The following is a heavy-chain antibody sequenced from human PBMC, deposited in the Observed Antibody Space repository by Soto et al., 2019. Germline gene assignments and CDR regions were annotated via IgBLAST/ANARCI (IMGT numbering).Heavy chain of an antibody. J-gene: IGHJ6*02. CDR2: IWYDGSNK. V-gene: IGHV3-33*08. CDR1: GFTFSNHG. D-gene: IGHD3-10*01. Sequence: SLKLAYAACGFTFSNHGMDRVRQAPGKGLEWLAVIWYDGSNKYYADSVKGRFTISRDNSKNTLYLQMNSLRAEDTAVYYCARDSGFGEDYYYGMDVWGQGT. CDR3: ARDSGFGEDYYYGMDV.